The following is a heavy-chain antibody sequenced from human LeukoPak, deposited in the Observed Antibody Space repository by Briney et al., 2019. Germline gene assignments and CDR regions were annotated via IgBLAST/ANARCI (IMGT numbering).Heavy chain of an antibody. Sequence: SETLSLTCTVSDGAIAGYSWSWIRQAPGKGLEWIGYIYYSGDTNYNPSLQSRVTISVDTSKNQFSLKLSSVTAADTAVYYCARDSSGQLVPFDYWGQGTLVTVSS. J-gene: IGHJ4*02. CDR3: ARDSSGQLVPFDY. D-gene: IGHD6-19*01. CDR1: DGAIAGYS. V-gene: IGHV4-59*12. CDR2: IYYSGDT.